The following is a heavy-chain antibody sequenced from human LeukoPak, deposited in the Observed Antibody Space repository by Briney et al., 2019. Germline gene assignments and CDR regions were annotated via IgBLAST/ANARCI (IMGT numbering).Heavy chain of an antibody. D-gene: IGHD3-10*01. CDR3: ARVSLVRGILPVFDY. J-gene: IGHJ4*02. V-gene: IGHV3-48*03. Sequence: PGGSLRLSCAASGFTSSSYEMNWVRQAPGKGLEWVSYISSSGSTIYYADSVKGRFTISRDNAKNSLYLQMNSLRAEDTAVYYCARVSLVRGILPVFDYWGQGSLVTVSS. CDR1: GFTSSSYE. CDR2: ISSSGSTI.